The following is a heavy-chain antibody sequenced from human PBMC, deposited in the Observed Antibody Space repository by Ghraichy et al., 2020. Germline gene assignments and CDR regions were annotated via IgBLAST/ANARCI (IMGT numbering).Heavy chain of an antibody. CDR3: TTGSWGPACRPYFDT. Sequence: GGSLRLSCGISGFNFRTYAMSWVRQAPGKGLEWVSTISGSGTTTYYADSVKGRFTISRDNSQDTLYMQMDSLRAEDTAVYYCTTGSWGPACRPYFDTWGQGAMVTGSS. CDR2: ISGSGTTT. J-gene: IGHJ4*02. D-gene: IGHD1-26*01. CDR1: GFNFRTYA. V-gene: IGHV3-23*01.